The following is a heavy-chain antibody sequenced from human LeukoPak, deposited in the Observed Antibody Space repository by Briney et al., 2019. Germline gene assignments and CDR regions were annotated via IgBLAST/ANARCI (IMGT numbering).Heavy chain of an antibody. CDR1: GGSISSGDYY. CDR2: IYYSGST. Sequence: SETLSLTCTVSGGSISSGDYYWSWIRQPPGKGLEWIGYIYYSGSTYYNPSLKSRVTISVDTSKNQFSLKLSSVAAADTAVYYCARPGQGSGWWFFDYWGQGTLVTVSS. V-gene: IGHV4-30-4*01. D-gene: IGHD6-19*01. CDR3: ARPGQGSGWWFFDY. J-gene: IGHJ4*02.